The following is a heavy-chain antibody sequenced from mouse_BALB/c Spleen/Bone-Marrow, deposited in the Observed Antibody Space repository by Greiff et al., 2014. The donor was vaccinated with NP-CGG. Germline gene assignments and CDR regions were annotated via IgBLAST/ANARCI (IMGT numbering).Heavy chain of an antibody. D-gene: IGHD1-1*01. J-gene: IGHJ1*01. CDR2: INPYNGDT. CDR3: ARVTTDWYFDV. V-gene: IGHV1-20*02. Sequence: IVLINPYNGDTFYNQKFKGKATLTVDKSSSTAHMELRSLASEDSAVYYCARVTTDWYFDVWGAGTTVTVSS.